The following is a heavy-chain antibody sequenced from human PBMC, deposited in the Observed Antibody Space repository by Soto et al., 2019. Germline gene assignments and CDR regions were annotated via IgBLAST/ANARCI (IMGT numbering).Heavy chain of an antibody. CDR1: GLTFSSYG. D-gene: IGHD3-22*01. J-gene: IGHJ4*02. CDR3: AKDTYYHDSSGYYVFDY. CDR2: ISYDGSNK. V-gene: IGHV3-30*18. Sequence: QVQLVESGGGVVQPGRSLRLSCAASGLTFSSYGMHWVRLAPGKGLEWVAHISYDGSNKHYADSVQGRFTISRDTSKSTLFLQMDGLRPEDTAMYYCAKDTYYHDSSGYYVFDYWGQGTLVTVSS.